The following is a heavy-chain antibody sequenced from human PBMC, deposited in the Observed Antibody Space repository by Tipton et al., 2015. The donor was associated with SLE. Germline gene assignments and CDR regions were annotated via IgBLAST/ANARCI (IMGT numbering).Heavy chain of an antibody. CDR3: AGAWQGYCSGGTCYVLDY. Sequence: TLSLTCTVSGGSIYSHYWRWIRKPPGKGLEWVGYSYYTGSGNSNPSLKSRVTISLDTSKNQFSLKLRSVTAADTAVYYCAGAWQGYCSGGTCYVLDYWGQGSLVTVSS. D-gene: IGHD2-15*01. V-gene: IGHV4-59*11. J-gene: IGHJ4*02. CDR2: SYYTGSG. CDR1: GGSIYSHY.